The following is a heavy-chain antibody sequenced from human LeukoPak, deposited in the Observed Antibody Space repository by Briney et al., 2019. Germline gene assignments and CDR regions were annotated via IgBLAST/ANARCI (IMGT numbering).Heavy chain of an antibody. D-gene: IGHD1-26*01. V-gene: IGHV3-9*01. Sequence: GGSLRLSCAASGFTFDDYAMHWVRQAPGKGLEWVSGIGWNSGNMDYADSVKGRFAISRDNSKNTLYLQMNSLRAEDTAVYYCAKVDVVGASRTYYYGMDVWGQGTTVTVSS. CDR2: IGWNSGNM. CDR3: AKVDVVGASRTYYYGMDV. CDR1: GFTFDDYA. J-gene: IGHJ6*02.